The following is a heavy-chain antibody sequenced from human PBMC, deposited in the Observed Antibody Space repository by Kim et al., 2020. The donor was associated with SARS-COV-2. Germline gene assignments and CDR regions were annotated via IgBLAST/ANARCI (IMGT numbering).Heavy chain of an antibody. J-gene: IGHJ3*02. D-gene: IGHD3-22*01. CDR2: IYHSGST. V-gene: IGHV4-38-2*02. CDR3: ARMNYYDSSGGDAFDI. Sequence: SETLSLTWTVSGYSISSGYYWGWIRQPPGKGLEWIGSIYHSGSTYYNPSLKSRVTISVDTSKNQFSLKLSSVTAADTAVYYCARMNYYDSSGGDAFDIWGQGTMVTVSS. CDR1: GYSISSGYY.